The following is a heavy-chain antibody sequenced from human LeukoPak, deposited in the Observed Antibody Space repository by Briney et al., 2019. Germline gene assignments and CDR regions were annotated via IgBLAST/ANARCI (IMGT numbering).Heavy chain of an antibody. D-gene: IGHD3-22*01. V-gene: IGHV3-66*02. CDR3: ARDHHDYYDSSGYFDY. J-gene: IGHJ4*02. CDR2: IYSGGST. Sequence: PGGSLRLSCAASGFTVSSNYMSWVRQAPGKGLEWVSVIYSGGSTYYADSVKGRFTISRDNSKNTLYLQMNSLRAEDTAAYYCARDHHDYYDSSGYFDYWGQGTLVTVSS. CDR1: GFTVSSNY.